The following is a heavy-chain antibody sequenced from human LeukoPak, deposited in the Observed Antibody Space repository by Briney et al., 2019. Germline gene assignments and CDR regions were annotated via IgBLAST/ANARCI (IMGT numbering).Heavy chain of an antibody. V-gene: IGHV3-11*04. CDR2: ISSSGSTI. CDR1: GFTFSDYY. D-gene: IGHD4-17*01. J-gene: IGHJ4*02. Sequence: GGSLRLSCAASGFTFSDYYMSWIRQAPGKGLEWVSYISSSGSTIYYADSVKGRFTISRDNAKNSLYLQMNSLRAEDTAVYYCARSRRLYGPTGTPNGYWGQGTLVTVSS. CDR3: ARSRRLYGPTGTPNGY.